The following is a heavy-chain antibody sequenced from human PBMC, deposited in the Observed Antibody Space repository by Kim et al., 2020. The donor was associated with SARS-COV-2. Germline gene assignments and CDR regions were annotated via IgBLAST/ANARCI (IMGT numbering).Heavy chain of an antibody. D-gene: IGHD5-12*01. Sequence: YTPSLKSRVTISVDTSKNQFSLSLSSVTAADTAVYYWASLRWLQQSPSGYWGQGTLVTVSS. J-gene: IGHJ4*02. V-gene: IGHV4-34*01. CDR3: ASLRWLQQSPSGY.